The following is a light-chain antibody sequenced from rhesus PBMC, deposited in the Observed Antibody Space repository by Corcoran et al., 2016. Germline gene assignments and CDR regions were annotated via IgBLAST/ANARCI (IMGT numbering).Light chain of an antibody. V-gene: IGKV1-22*01. J-gene: IGKJ4*01. CDR1: QGISIW. Sequence: DIQMTQSPSSLSASVGDTGTITCRASQGISIWLAWYQQKPGKAPNLLIYKAFSLQSGVPSRFSGSGSGTDFTLTISSLPSDDFATYYCQQYDSRPLTFGGGTKVESK. CDR2: KAF. CDR3: QQYDSRPLT.